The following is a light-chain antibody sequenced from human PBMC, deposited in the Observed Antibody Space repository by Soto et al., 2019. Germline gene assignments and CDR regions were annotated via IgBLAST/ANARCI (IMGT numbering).Light chain of an antibody. J-gene: IGLJ2*01. V-gene: IGLV2-14*01. CDR2: EVS. Sequence: QSALTQPTSVSGSPGQSITISCSGISPGFGVSWYQHFPGKAPKLIIFEVSNRPSGISNRFSGSKSGNTASLTISGLHSDDDGLYHCSSYSSTTILFGGGTKVTVL. CDR3: SSYSSTTIL. CDR1: SPGFGV.